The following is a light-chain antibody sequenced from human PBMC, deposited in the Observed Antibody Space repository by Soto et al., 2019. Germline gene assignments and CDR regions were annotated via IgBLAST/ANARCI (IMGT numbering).Light chain of an antibody. CDR3: LQYNSHSWT. V-gene: IGKV1-5*03. CDR1: QSINSW. Sequence: DIQMTQSPSTPSASVGDRVTITCRASQSINSWLAWYQHKPGEAPKLLIYKASSLESGVPSRFSGSGSGTEFTLTISTLQPEDFASYYCLQYNSHSWTFGQETKVEMK. CDR2: KAS. J-gene: IGKJ1*01.